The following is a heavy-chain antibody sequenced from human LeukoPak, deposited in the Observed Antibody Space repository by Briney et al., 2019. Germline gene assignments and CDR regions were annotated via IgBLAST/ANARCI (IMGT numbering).Heavy chain of an antibody. Sequence: HPGGSLRLSCAASGLTFSNYWMSWVRQAPGKGLEWVANINQDGSEGYHVDSVKGRFTISRDNAENSLYLQMNSLRAEDTAVYYCARAGRNGWYQNWFDPWGQGTLVTVSS. CDR1: GLTFSNYW. CDR2: INQDGSEG. D-gene: IGHD6-19*01. V-gene: IGHV3-7*01. J-gene: IGHJ5*02. CDR3: ARAGRNGWYQNWFDP.